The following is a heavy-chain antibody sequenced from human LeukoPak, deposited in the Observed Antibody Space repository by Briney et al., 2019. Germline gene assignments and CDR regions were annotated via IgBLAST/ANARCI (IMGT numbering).Heavy chain of an antibody. J-gene: IGHJ4*02. Sequence: SGPTLVKPTQTLTLTCTFSGFSLSTSGVGVGWIRQPPGKALEWLALIYWDEDKRYSPSLKSRLTITKDTSKNQVVLTMTNMGPVDTATYYCAHSTGVIDNTPYYDFWSGYVYWGQGTLVTVSS. CDR2: IYWDEDK. D-gene: IGHD3-3*01. CDR1: GFSLSTSGVG. V-gene: IGHV2-5*02. CDR3: AHSTGVIDNTPYYDFWSGYVY.